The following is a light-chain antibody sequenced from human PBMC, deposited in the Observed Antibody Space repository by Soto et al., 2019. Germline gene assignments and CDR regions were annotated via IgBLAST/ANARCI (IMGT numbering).Light chain of an antibody. CDR2: DVS. V-gene: IGLV2-14*01. Sequence: QSALNQPASVSGSPGQSITISCTGTSSDVGGYNYVSWYQRHPGKAPKLMIYDVSNRPSGVSNRFSGSESGNTASLTISGLQAEDEADYYCCSYTSISTFVFGSGTKVTVL. J-gene: IGLJ1*01. CDR1: SSDVGGYNY. CDR3: CSYTSISTFV.